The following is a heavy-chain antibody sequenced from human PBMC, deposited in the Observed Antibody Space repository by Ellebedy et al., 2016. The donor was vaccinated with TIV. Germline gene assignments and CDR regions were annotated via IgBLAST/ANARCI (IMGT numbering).Heavy chain of an antibody. Sequence: AASVKVSCKASGYTFTSYAMHWVRQAPGQRLEWMGWINAGNGNTKYSQKFQGRVTITRDTSASTAYMELSSLRSEDTAVYYCARGPGYSSSWWKGQGFYFDYWGQGTLVTVSS. V-gene: IGHV1-3*01. CDR2: INAGNGNT. CDR3: ARGPGYSSSWWKGQGFYFDY. J-gene: IGHJ4*02. CDR1: GYTFTSYA. D-gene: IGHD6-13*01.